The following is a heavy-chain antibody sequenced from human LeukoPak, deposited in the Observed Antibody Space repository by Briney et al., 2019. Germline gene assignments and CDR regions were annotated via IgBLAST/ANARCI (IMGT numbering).Heavy chain of an antibody. CDR1: GYSFSSYR. D-gene: IGHD2-2*01. V-gene: IGHV5-51*01. CDR2: MHPDDSDT. CDR3: TTRHTSSSDY. J-gene: IGHJ4*02. Sequence: GESLKISCKGFGYSFSSYRIGWVRQNPGKGLGGMGIMHPDDSDTRYRPSVQGQVTMSVDKSTSTAYLQWNSLKASDTAMYYCTTRHTSSSDYWGQGTLVTVSS.